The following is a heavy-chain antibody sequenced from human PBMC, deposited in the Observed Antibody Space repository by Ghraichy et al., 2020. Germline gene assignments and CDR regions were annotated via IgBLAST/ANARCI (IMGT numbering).Heavy chain of an antibody. CDR1: GFSFTNSW. CDR2: INQGGSDK. J-gene: IGHJ4*02. D-gene: IGHD3-10*01. V-gene: IGHV3-7*01. Sequence: GGSLRLSCAASGFSFTNSWMSWVRQAPGKGLEWVADINQGGSDKYYVDSVKGRFSISRDDARNSLYLQMDSLRAEDTAVYYCARDPHYGAIDYWGQGTLVSVSS. CDR3: ARDPHYGAIDY.